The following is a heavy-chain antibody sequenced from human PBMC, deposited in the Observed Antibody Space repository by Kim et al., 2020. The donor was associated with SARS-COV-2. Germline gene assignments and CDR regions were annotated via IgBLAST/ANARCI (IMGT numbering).Heavy chain of an antibody. CDR1: GFTISRYA. D-gene: IGHD6-19*01. J-gene: IGHJ4*02. Sequence: GGSLRLSCAASGFTISRYAMNWVRQAPGKGLEWVAAITNNNGNTYYKYSVMGRFTISRDESKNTLYLRISSLRVEDTAVYDCAKDHPSSGWLTFGGWGQGTLVAGSS. V-gene: IGHV3-23*01. CDR3: AKDHPSSGWLTFGG. CDR2: ITNNNGNT.